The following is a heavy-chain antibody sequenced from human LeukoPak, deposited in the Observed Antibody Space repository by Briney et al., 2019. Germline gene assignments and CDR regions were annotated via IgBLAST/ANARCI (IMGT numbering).Heavy chain of an antibody. J-gene: IGHJ4*02. D-gene: IGHD6-13*01. Sequence: GASVKVSCKASGYTFTGYYMHWVRQAPGQGLEWMGWINPNSGGTNYAQKFQGRVTMTRDTSISTAYMELSRLRSGDTAVYYCARVLLKYSSSWAFDYWGQGTLVTVSS. CDR3: ARVLLKYSSSWAFDY. V-gene: IGHV1-2*02. CDR1: GYTFTGYY. CDR2: INPNSGGT.